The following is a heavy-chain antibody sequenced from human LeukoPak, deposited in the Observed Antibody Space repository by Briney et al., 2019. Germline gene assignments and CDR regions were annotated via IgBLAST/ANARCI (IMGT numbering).Heavy chain of an antibody. CDR3: SRVVGDYVWEHYFDY. Sequence: GGSLRLSCTASGFTFGDYAISWVRQAPGKGLEWVGFIRSKDYGGTTDYAASVKGRFTISRDDSKSIAHLQMNSLKTEDTAVYYCSRVVGDYVWEHYFDYWGQGTLVTVSS. D-gene: IGHD3-16*01. J-gene: IGHJ4*02. V-gene: IGHV3-49*04. CDR1: GFTFGDYA. CDR2: IRSKDYGGTT.